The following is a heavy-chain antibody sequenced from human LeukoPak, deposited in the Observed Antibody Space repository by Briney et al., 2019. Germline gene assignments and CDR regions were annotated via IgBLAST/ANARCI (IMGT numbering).Heavy chain of an antibody. J-gene: IGHJ4*02. Sequence: PGGSLRLSCAASRFTFDDYAMHWVRQAPGKGLEWVSGICWNSGIIGYADSVKGLFTISRDNAKNSLYLQMNSLRAEDTALYYCAKGRLIVVVPAALDYWGQGTLVTVAS. D-gene: IGHD2-2*01. V-gene: IGHV3-9*01. CDR2: ICWNSGII. CDR3: AKGRLIVVVPAALDY. CDR1: RFTFDDYA.